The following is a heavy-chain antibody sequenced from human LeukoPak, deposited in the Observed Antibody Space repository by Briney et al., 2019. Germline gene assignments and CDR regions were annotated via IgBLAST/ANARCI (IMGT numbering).Heavy chain of an antibody. J-gene: IGHJ5*02. CDR2: IYYSGST. D-gene: IGHD4-17*01. Sequence: SETLSLTCTLSGGSISSSSYYWGWIRQPPGKGLEWIGSIYYSGSTYYNPSLKRRVTISVDTSKNQFSLKLSSVTAADTAVYYCASMNTVTKAFDPWGQGTLVTVSS. CDR1: GGSISSSSYY. V-gene: IGHV4-39*01. CDR3: ASMNTVTKAFDP.